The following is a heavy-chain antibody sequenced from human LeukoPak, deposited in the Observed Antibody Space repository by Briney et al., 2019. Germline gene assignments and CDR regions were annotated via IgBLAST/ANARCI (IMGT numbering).Heavy chain of an antibody. Sequence: SETLSLTCTVSGGSISSSSYYWGWIRQPPGKGLEWIGSIYYSGSTYYNPSLKSRVTISVDTSENQFSLKLSSVTAADTAVYYCARRRYSSSSGWFDPWGQGTLVTVSS. V-gene: IGHV4-39*01. D-gene: IGHD6-6*01. CDR1: GGSISSSSYY. CDR2: IYYSGST. J-gene: IGHJ5*02. CDR3: ARRRYSSSSGWFDP.